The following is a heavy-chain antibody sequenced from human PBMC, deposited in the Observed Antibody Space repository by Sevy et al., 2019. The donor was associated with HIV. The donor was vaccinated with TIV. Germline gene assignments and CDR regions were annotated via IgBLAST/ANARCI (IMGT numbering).Heavy chain of an antibody. CDR2: ISAYNGNT. V-gene: IGHV1-18*04. J-gene: IGHJ4*02. D-gene: IGHD2-8*01. Sequence: ASVKVSCKASGYTFTSYGISWVRQAPGQGLEWMGWISAYNGNTNYTQKLQGRVTMTTDTSTSTAYMELRSLRSDDTAVYYCGRAGARGYCTNGVCYWYDYWGQGTLVTVSS. CDR1: GYTFTSYG. CDR3: GRAGARGYCTNGVCYWYDY.